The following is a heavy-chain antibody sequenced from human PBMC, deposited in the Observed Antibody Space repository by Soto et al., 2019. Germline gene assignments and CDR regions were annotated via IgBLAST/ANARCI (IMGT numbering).Heavy chain of an antibody. CDR3: ARILVDIVVYGMDV. D-gene: IGHD5-12*01. CDR1: GDSISSSKW. Sequence: PSETLSLTCAVSGDSISSSKWWSWVRQPPGKGLEWIGEIYHSGSTNYNPSLKSRVIISVDKSENQFSLKLSSVTDADTAVYYCARILVDIVVYGMDVWGQGTTVT. V-gene: IGHV4-4*02. J-gene: IGHJ6*02. CDR2: IYHSGST.